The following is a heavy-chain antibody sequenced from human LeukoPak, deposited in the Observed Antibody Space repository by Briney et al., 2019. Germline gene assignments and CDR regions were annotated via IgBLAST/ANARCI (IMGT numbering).Heavy chain of an antibody. D-gene: IGHD1-26*01. Sequence: GGSLRLSCAASGFTFSSYSMNWVRQAPGKGLEWVASISSSGSYIYYADSVKDRFTISRDNAKNSLYLQMNSLRAEDTAVYYCARDLRVGATRYAFDIWGQGTMVTVSS. CDR3: ARDLRVGATRYAFDI. CDR1: GFTFSSYS. J-gene: IGHJ3*02. CDR2: ISSSGSYI. V-gene: IGHV3-21*01.